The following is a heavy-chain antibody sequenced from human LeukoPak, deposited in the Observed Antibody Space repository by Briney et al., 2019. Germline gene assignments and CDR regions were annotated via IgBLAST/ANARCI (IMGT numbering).Heavy chain of an antibody. V-gene: IGHV4-30-2*01. D-gene: IGHD3-3*01. J-gene: IGHJ5*02. CDR2: IYHSGST. Sequence: SETLSLTCAVSGGSISRGGYSWSWIRQPPGKGLEWIGYIYHSGSTYYNPSLKSRVTISVDRSKNQFSLKLSSVTAADTAVYYCARGMNDFWSGYRFDPWGQGTLVTVSS. CDR3: ARGMNDFWSGYRFDP. CDR1: GGSISRGGYS.